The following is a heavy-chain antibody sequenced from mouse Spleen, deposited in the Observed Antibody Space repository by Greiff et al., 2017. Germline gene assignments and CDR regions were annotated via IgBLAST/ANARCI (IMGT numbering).Heavy chain of an antibody. CDR3: ARDGNRAMDY. V-gene: IGHV3-6*01. J-gene: IGHJ4*01. D-gene: IGHD2-1*01. CDR2: ISYDGSN. CDR1: GYSITSGYY. Sequence: DVKLQESGPGLVKPSQSLSLTCSVTGYSITSGYYWNWIRQFPGNKLEWMGYISYDGSNNYNPSLKNRISITRDTSKNQFFLKLNSVTTEDTATYYCARDGNRAMDYWGQGTSVTVSS.